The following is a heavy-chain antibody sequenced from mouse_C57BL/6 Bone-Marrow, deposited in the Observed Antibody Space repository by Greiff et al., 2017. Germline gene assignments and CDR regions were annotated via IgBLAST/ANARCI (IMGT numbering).Heavy chain of an antibody. J-gene: IGHJ4*01. V-gene: IGHV14-4*01. D-gene: IGHD4-1*01. CDR2: IDPENGDT. CDR3: TTTGSMGY. Sequence: EVQLQQSGAELVRPGASVKLSCTASGFNIKDDYMHWVKQRPEQGLEWIGWIDPENGDTEYASKFQGKATITADTSSNTAYLQLSSLTSEDTAVYYCTTTGSMGYWGQGTSVTVSA. CDR1: GFNIKDDY.